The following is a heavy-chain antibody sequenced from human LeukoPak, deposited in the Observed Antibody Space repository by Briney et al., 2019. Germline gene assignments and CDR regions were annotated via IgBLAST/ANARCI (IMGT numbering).Heavy chain of an antibody. V-gene: IGHV3-30-3*01. CDR1: GFTFSSYA. Sequence: GGSLRLSCAASGFTFSSYAMHWVRQAPGKGLECVAFIPYDGSNEYYADSVKGRFTISRDNSKNTLYLQMNSLTAEDTAVYYCSTSVVAMIFDYWGQGTLVTVSS. D-gene: IGHD5-12*01. CDR3: STSVVAMIFDY. CDR2: IPYDGSNE. J-gene: IGHJ4*02.